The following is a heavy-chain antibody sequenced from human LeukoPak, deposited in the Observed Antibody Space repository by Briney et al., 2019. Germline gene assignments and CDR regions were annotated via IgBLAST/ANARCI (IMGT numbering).Heavy chain of an antibody. CDR3: ARDCSSTSCCEVHWFDP. CDR1: GYTFTGYY. V-gene: IGHV1-2*04. J-gene: IGHJ5*02. Sequence: ASVKVSCKASGYTFTGYYMHWVRQAPGQGLEWMGWINPNSGGTNYAQKFQGWVTMTRDTSISTAYMELSRLRSDDTAVYYCARDCSSTSCCEVHWFDPWGQGTLVTVSS. CDR2: INPNSGGT. D-gene: IGHD2-2*01.